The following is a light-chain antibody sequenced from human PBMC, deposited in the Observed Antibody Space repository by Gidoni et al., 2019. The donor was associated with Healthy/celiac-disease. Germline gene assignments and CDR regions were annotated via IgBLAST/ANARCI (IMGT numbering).Light chain of an antibody. CDR1: QSISSY. Sequence: DIQMTQSPSSLSASVGDRVTITCRASQSISSYLNWYQQKPGKAPKLLIYAASSLHSGVPSRFSGSGSGTDFTDFATYYCQQSYSTLTWTFGQGTKVEIK. J-gene: IGKJ1*01. CDR3: QQSYSTLTWT. CDR2: AAS. V-gene: IGKV1-39*01.